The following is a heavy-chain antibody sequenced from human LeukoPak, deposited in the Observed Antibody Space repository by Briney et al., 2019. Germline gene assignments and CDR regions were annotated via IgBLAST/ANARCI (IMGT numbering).Heavy chain of an antibody. CDR1: GGTFSSYA. CDR3: ARTGYCSSTSCPYYFDY. J-gene: IGHJ4*02. Sequence: ASVKVSCKASGGTFSSYAISWVRQAPGQGLEWMGGIIPIFGTANYAQKFQGRVTITTDESTSTAYMELSSLRSEDTAVYYCARTGYCSSTSCPYYFDYWGQGTLVTVSS. CDR2: IIPIFGTA. D-gene: IGHD2-2*01. V-gene: IGHV1-69*05.